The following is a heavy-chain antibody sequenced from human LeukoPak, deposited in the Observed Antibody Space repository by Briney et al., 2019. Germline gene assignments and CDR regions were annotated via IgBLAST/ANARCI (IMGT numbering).Heavy chain of an antibody. J-gene: IGHJ5*02. Sequence: GRFTTSRDNAKNSLYLQMNSLRAEDTAVYYCAKDPIYGSGSYHNWFDPWGQGTLVTVSS. D-gene: IGHD3-10*01. V-gene: IGHV3-7*04. CDR3: AKDPIYGSGSYHNWFDP.